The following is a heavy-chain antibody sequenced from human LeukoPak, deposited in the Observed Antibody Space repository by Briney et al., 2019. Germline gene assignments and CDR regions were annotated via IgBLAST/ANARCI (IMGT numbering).Heavy chain of an antibody. V-gene: IGHV3-30*02. CDR3: AKDNPIEKVPGLGPGS. J-gene: IGHJ5*02. Sequence: GGSLRLSCAASGFTFTNSGMHWVRQAPGRGLEWVAFIQFHGGDIFYADSVEGRFTISRDNSKNTLYLQMNSLRPEDAAVYYCAKDNPIEKVPGLGPGSWGQGTLVTVSS. CDR1: GFTFTNSG. CDR2: IQFHGGDI. D-gene: IGHD2-2*01.